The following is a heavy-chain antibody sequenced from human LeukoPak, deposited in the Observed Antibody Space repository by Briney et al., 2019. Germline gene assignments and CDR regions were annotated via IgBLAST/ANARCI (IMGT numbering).Heavy chain of an antibody. D-gene: IGHD2-21*02. CDR2: IWYDGSNK. Sequence: GGTLRLSCAASGFTFSSYGMHWVRQAPGKGLEWVAVIWYDGSNKYYADSVKGRFTISRDNSKNTLYLQMNSLRAEDTAVYYCARDPCGGDCWYFDYWGQGTLVTVSS. V-gene: IGHV3-33*01. J-gene: IGHJ4*02. CDR3: ARDPCGGDCWYFDY. CDR1: GFTFSSYG.